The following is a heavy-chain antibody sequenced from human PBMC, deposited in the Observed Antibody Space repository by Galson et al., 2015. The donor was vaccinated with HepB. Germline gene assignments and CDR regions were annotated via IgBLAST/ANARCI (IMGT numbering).Heavy chain of an antibody. D-gene: IGHD6-13*01. Sequence: SLRLSCATPGFTFSNAWMTCVRQAPEKGLEWVGRLRGKTDGGTTDYGAPAKGSFTISRDDSKDTVYLQMNSLKTEDTAVYYCSSGPAAAGSLQFYYYDMDVWGQGTTVTVSS. CDR2: LRGKTDGGTT. J-gene: IGHJ6*02. V-gene: IGHV3-15*01. CDR3: SSGPAAAGSLQFYYYDMDV. CDR1: GFTFSNAW.